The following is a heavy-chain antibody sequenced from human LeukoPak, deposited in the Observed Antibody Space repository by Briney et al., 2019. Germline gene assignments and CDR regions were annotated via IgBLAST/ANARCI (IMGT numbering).Heavy chain of an antibody. D-gene: IGHD3-10*01. J-gene: IGHJ4*02. CDR3: ARFPLRGVIMDLDY. Sequence: SVKVSCKASGGTFSSYAISWVRQAPGQGLEWMGRIIPIFGTANYAQKFQGRATITTDESTSTAYMELSSLRSDDTAVYYCARFPLRGVIMDLDYWGQGTLVTVSS. V-gene: IGHV1-69*05. CDR1: GGTFSSYA. CDR2: IIPIFGTA.